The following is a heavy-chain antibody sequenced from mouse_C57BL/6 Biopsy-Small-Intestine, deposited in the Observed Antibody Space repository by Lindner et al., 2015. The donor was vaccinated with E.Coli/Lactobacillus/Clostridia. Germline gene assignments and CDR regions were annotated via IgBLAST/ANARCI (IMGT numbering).Heavy chain of an antibody. V-gene: IGHV1-80*01. CDR2: IYPGDGDT. J-gene: IGHJ1*03. CDR1: GYAFSSYW. Sequence: VQLQESGAELVKPGASVKISCKASGYAFSSYWMNWVKQRPGKGLEWIGQIYPGDGDTNYNGKFKGKATLTADKSSSTAYMQLSSLTSEDSAVYFCARGPYGSSPYWYFDVWGTGTTVTVSS. D-gene: IGHD1-1*01. CDR3: ARGPYGSSPYWYFDV.